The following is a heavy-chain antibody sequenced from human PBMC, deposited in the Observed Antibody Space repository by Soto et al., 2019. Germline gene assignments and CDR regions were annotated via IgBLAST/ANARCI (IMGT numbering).Heavy chain of an antibody. CDR3: ARDIPSSGWAGGKDY. Sequence: HPVGSLRLSCAASGFTVSSNYMSWVRQAPGKGLEWVSVIYSGGSTYYADSVKGRFTISRDNSKNTLYLQMNSVRAEDTAVYYCARDIPSSGWAGGKDYWGQGTLVTVSS. V-gene: IGHV3-53*01. D-gene: IGHD6-19*01. CDR1: GFTVSSNY. J-gene: IGHJ4*02. CDR2: IYSGGST.